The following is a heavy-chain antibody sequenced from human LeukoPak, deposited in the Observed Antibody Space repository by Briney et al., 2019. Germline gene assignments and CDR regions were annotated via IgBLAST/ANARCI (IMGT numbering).Heavy chain of an antibody. CDR3: VTSYCGGDCYLDFDY. D-gene: IGHD2-21*02. J-gene: IGHJ4*02. CDR1: GFTFSSYA. V-gene: IGHV3-64D*06. CDR2: ISSNGGST. Sequence: PGVSLRLSCSASGFTFSSYAMHWVRQAPGKGLEYVSAISSNGGSTYYADSVKGRFTISRDNSKNTLYLQMSSLRAEDTAVYYCVTSYCGGDCYLDFDYWGQGTLVTVSS.